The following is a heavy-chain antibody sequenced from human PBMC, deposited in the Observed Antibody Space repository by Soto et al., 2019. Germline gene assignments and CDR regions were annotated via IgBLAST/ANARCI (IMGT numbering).Heavy chain of an antibody. J-gene: IGHJ5*02. Sequence: QVQLVQSGAEVKKPGSSVKVSCKASGGTFSSYAISWVRQAPGPGLEWMGGISPIFGTANYAQKFQGRVTSTADKSTSTAYMELSSLRSEDTAVYYCARDMRLVGGWFTWFDPWGQGTLVTVSS. CDR1: GGTFSSYA. CDR2: ISPIFGTA. V-gene: IGHV1-69*06. D-gene: IGHD6-19*01. CDR3: ARDMRLVGGWFTWFDP.